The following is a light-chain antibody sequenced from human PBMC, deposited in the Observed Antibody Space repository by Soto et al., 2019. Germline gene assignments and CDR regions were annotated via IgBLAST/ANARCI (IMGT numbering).Light chain of an antibody. V-gene: IGKV3-20*01. Sequence: EIVLTQSPGTLSLSPGERATLSCRASQSVSSSYLAWYQQKPGQAPRLLIYGASSRATGIPDRFSGSGSGTDFTLPISRLEPEDVAVYYCQQYGSSPWTFGQGTKVEIK. CDR2: GAS. CDR1: QSVSSSY. CDR3: QQYGSSPWT. J-gene: IGKJ1*01.